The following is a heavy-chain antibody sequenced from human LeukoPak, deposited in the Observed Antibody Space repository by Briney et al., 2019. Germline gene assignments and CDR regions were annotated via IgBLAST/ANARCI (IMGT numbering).Heavy chain of an antibody. V-gene: IGHV3-11*06. CDR3: ARDHNYYGSGRGFDP. Sequence: GGSLRLSCAASGFTFSDYYMSWIRQAPGKGLEWVSSIYSSSSYIYYADSVKGRFTISRDNAKNSLYLQMNSLRAEDTAVYYCARDHNYYGSGRGFDPWGQGTLVTVSS. CDR1: GFTFSDYY. D-gene: IGHD3-10*01. CDR2: IYSSSSYI. J-gene: IGHJ5*02.